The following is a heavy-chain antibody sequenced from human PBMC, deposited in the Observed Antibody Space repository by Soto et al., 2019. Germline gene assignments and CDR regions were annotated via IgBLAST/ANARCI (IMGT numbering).Heavy chain of an antibody. J-gene: IGHJ6*02. D-gene: IGHD2-2*01. CDR3: ARFVRSCSATTCSTRADV. CDR2: IYTSGST. V-gene: IGHV4-4*07. CDR1: GGSIISYY. Sequence: SETLSLTCTVSGGSIISYYWSWIRQPAGKGLEWIGRIYTSGSTNYNPSLKSRVTMSVDTSKNQFSLKLRSVIVADTAVYHCARFVRSCSATTCSTRADVWGQGITVTVSS.